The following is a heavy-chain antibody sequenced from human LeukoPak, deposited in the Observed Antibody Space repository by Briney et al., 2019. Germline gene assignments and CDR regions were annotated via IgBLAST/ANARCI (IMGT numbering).Heavy chain of an antibody. CDR2: ISSSSSTI. CDR3: ARDIGRALDY. CDR1: GFTFGNYG. J-gene: IGHJ4*02. V-gene: IGHV3-48*01. Sequence: GGSLRLSCAASGFTFGNYGMHWVRQAPGKGLEWVSYISSSSSTIYYADSVKGRFTISRDNAKNSLYLQMNSLRAEDTAVYYCARDIGRALDYWGQGTLVTVSS. D-gene: IGHD1-26*01.